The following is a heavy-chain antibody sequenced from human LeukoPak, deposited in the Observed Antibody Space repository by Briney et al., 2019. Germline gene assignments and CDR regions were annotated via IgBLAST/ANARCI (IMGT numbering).Heavy chain of an antibody. J-gene: IGHJ3*01. Sequence: SETLSLTCTVSGGSISSHYWTWIRPPPGKRLEWIGYIYNTGSTNYNPSLRSRVTISLDTSKNQFSLKLTSVTAADTAIYFCARDDYGVFDAFDVWGQGTVVTVSS. CDR1: GGSISSHY. D-gene: IGHD3-16*01. CDR2: IYNTGST. V-gene: IGHV4-59*08. CDR3: ARDDYGVFDAFDV.